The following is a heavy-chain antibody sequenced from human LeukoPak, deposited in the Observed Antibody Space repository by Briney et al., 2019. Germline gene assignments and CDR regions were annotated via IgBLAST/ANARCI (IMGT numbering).Heavy chain of an antibody. D-gene: IGHD2-2*01. V-gene: IGHV4-31*03. CDR3: AREVGRYCSSTSCYDDAFDI. CDR2: IYYRGST. J-gene: IGHJ3*02. CDR1: GGSISSGGYY. Sequence: PSETLSLTCTVSGGSISSGGYYWSWIRQHPGKGLEWIGYIYYRGSTYYNPSLKSRVTIAVDTSKNHFSLKLSSVTAADTAVYYCAREVGRYCSSTSCYDDAFDIWGQGTMVTVSS.